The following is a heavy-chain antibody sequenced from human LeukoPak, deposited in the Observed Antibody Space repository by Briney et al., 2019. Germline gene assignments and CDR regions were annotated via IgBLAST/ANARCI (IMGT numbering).Heavy chain of an antibody. CDR3: ARAAKVAGKNFDY. CDR1: GGTFSSYA. Sequence: PEASVKVSCKASGGTFSSYAISWVRQAPGQGLEWMGRIIPILGIANYAQKFQGRVTITADKSTSTAYMELSSLRSEDTAVYYCARAAKVAGKNFDYWGQGALVSVST. D-gene: IGHD6-19*01. V-gene: IGHV1-69*04. J-gene: IGHJ4*02. CDR2: IIPILGIA.